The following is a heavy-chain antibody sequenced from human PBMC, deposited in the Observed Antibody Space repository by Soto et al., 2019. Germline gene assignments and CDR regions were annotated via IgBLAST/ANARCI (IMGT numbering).Heavy chain of an antibody. CDR1: GYTFTSYG. D-gene: IGHD6-13*01. V-gene: IGHV1-18*04. Sequence: ASVKVSCKASGYTFTSYGISWVRQAPGQGLEWMGWSSAYNGNTNDAQKLQGRVTMTTDTSTSTAYMELRSLRSDDTAVYYCARDRSSSSHTNFDYWGQGTLVTVSS. CDR3: ARDRSSSSHTNFDY. J-gene: IGHJ4*02. CDR2: SSAYNGNT.